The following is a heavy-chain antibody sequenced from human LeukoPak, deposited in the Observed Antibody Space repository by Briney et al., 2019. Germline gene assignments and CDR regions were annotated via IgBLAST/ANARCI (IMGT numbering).Heavy chain of an antibody. D-gene: IGHD4-11*01. CDR3: ARESATVTTSWFDR. V-gene: IGHV1-69*13. Sequence: PLASVNLSCKASGGTFSSYAISSVRHSPGPGLEWMGGLILIFGTANYAQKFQGRVTITADQSPSTPDTEQRSLRAEDSALYYCARESATVTTSWFDRWGEGTLVTAYS. CDR2: LILIFGTA. CDR1: GGTFSSYA. J-gene: IGHJ5*02.